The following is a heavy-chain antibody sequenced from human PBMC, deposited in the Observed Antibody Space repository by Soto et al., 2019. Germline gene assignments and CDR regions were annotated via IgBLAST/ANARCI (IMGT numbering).Heavy chain of an antibody. D-gene: IGHD3-10*01. CDR1: GFTFSSYA. CDR2: ISYDGSNK. CDR3: ARGGPGILLWFGESYMDV. Sequence: GGSLRLSCAASGFTFSSYAMHWVRQAPGKGLEWVAVISYDGSNKYYADSVKGRFTISRDNSKNTLYLQMNSLRAEDTAVYYWARGGPGILLWFGESYMDVWGQGTTVTVSS. V-gene: IGHV3-30-3*01. J-gene: IGHJ6*02.